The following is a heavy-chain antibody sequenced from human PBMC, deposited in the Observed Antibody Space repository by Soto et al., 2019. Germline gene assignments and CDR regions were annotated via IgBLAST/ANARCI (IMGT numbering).Heavy chain of an antibody. CDR1: GFSLSTSGVA. Sequence: QITLKESGPTLVKPTQTLTLTCTFSGFSLSTSGVAVGWIRQPPGKALEWLALIYWYDDKRYSPSLKSRLTITKDTSKNQVVLTMTNMDPVDTATYYCAHRRGYYGSGSYSGMFWFDPWGQGTLVTVSS. J-gene: IGHJ5*02. CDR2: IYWYDDK. CDR3: AHRRGYYGSGSYSGMFWFDP. D-gene: IGHD3-10*01. V-gene: IGHV2-5*01.